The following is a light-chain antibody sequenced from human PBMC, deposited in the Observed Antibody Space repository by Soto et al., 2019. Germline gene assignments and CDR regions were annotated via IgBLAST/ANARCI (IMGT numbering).Light chain of an antibody. CDR3: QQYDNWPYT. CDR2: GAS. J-gene: IGKJ2*01. Sequence: EIVMTHSPATLSVSPGERATLSCRASQSVSNNLAWYQQKPGQAPRRLIYGASTRATAIPARFSGSGSGTEFTLTISSLQSEDFAVYFCQQYDNWPYTFGQGTKLEIK. CDR1: QSVSNN. V-gene: IGKV3-15*01.